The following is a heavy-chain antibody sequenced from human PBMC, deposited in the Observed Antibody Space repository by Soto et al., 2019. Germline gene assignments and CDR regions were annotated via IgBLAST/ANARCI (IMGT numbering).Heavy chain of an antibody. V-gene: IGHV1-18*01. CDR1: GYIFTSYG. J-gene: IGHJ4*02. CDR3: ARGRYGDY. Sequence: QAHLVQSGPEVKKPGASVKVSCKGSGYIFTSYGIAWVRQAPGQGLEWMGWISAHNGNTEYAQQLQGRVNVTRDTSTSTAYLELRSLRSDDTALYYCARGRYGDYWGQGALVNVSS. CDR2: ISAHNGNT. D-gene: IGHD4-17*01.